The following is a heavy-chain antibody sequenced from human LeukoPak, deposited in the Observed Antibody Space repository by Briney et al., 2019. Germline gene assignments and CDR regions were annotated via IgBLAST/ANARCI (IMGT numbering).Heavy chain of an antibody. CDR1: GFDISYNY. CDR3: ARVWFGYFFQ. Sequence: GGSLRLSCAASGFDISYNYVGWVRQAPGKGLEWVSVIHTGGTIHYADSVKGRFTISKDNSNNTVYLQMNSVGVEDTAVYYCARVWFGYFFQWGQGALVTVSS. V-gene: IGHV3-53*01. J-gene: IGHJ4*02. CDR2: IHTGGTI. D-gene: IGHD3-10*01.